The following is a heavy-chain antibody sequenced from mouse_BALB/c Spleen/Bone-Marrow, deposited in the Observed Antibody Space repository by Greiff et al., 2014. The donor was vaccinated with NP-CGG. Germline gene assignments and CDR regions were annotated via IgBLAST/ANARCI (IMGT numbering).Heavy chain of an antibody. V-gene: IGHV5-6*01. CDR1: GFTFSSYG. CDR3: ARHQRYYAMDY. J-gene: IGHJ4*01. CDR2: ISSGGSNT. Sequence: EVQLQQSGGDLVKPGGSLKLSCAASGFTFSSYGMSWGRQTPDKRLEWVATISSGGSNTYYPDSVKGRFTISRDNAKNTLYLQMSCLKSEDTAMYYCARHQRYYAMDYWGQGTSVTVSS.